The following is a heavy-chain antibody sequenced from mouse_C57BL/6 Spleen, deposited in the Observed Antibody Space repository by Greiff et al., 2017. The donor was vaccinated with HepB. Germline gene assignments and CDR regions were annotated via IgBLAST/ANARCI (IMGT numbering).Heavy chain of an antibody. Sequence: VQRVESGAELVKPGASVKISCKASGYAFSSYWMNWVKQRPGKGLEWIGQIYPGDGDTNYNGKFKGKATLTADKSSSTAYMQLSSLTSEDSAVYFCAYYYEFAYWGQGTLVTVSA. J-gene: IGHJ3*01. CDR3: AYYYEFAY. CDR1: GYAFSSYW. D-gene: IGHD1-1*01. CDR2: IYPGDGDT. V-gene: IGHV1-80*01.